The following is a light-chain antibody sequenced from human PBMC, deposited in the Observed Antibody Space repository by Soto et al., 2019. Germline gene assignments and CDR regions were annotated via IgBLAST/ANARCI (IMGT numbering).Light chain of an antibody. Sequence: QSALTQPASVSGSPGQSITICCTGTSSDVGGYNYVSWYQQHPGKAPKLLIYDVINRPSGISGRFSGSKSGNTASLTISGLQAVDEADYYCSSYTSSSTPYVFGTGTKLTVL. CDR2: DVI. V-gene: IGLV2-14*01. CDR1: SSDVGGYNY. J-gene: IGLJ1*01. CDR3: SSYTSSSTPYV.